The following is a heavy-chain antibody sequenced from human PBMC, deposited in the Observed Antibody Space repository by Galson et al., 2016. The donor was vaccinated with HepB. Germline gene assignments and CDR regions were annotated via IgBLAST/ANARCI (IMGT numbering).Heavy chain of an antibody. J-gene: IGHJ4*02. CDR2: INGGSTTT. CDR3: TKDRVKEGWIGGTFEK. CDR1: SFTFKQYG. D-gene: IGHD3-16*01. Sequence: SLRLSCADSSFTFKQYGMAWVRQAPGKGLEWVSAINGGSTTTYYAASVKGRFTISRDNSKDTLFLQMNSLRVDDTARYYCTKDRVKEGWIGGTFEKWGQETLVAVSS. V-gene: IGHV3-23*01.